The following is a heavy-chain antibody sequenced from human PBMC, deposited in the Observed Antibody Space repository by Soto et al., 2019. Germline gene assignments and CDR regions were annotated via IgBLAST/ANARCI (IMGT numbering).Heavy chain of an antibody. CDR2: IIPIFGTA. J-gene: IGHJ5*02. D-gene: IGHD2-15*01. CDR1: GGTFSSYA. V-gene: IGHV1-69*01. CDR3: ARCEASSGGSCYWFDP. Sequence: QVQLVQSGAEVKKPGSSVKVSCKASGGTFSSYAISWVRQAPGQGLEWMGGIIPIFGTANYAQKFQGRVTITADESTSTAYMELSSLRSEDTAVYYCARCEASSGGSCYWFDPGAREPWSPSPQ.